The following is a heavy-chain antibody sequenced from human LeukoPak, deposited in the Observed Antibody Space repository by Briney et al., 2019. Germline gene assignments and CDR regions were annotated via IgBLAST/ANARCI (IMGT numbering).Heavy chain of an antibody. D-gene: IGHD3-10*01. CDR2: ISWNSGSI. CDR3: AKEGAYGSGSCIDY. CDR1: GFTFDDYA. Sequence: GRSLRLSCAASGFTFDDYAMHWVRQAPGKGLEWVSGISWNSGSIGYADSVKGRFTISRDNAKNSLYLQMNSLRAEDTALYYCAKEGAYGSGSCIDYWGQGTLVTVSS. V-gene: IGHV3-9*01. J-gene: IGHJ4*02.